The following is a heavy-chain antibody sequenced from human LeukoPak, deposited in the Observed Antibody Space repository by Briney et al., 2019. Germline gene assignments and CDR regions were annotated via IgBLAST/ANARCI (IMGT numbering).Heavy chain of an antibody. CDR1: GFTFRSYA. J-gene: IGHJ5*02. CDR2: MSTSDSPI. CDR3: VRELNGAFDP. V-gene: IGHV3-48*03. D-gene: IGHD1-1*01. Sequence: GGSLRLSCAASGFTFRSYAMSWVRQAPGNGLEWVSYMSTSDSPIYYTDSVKGRFTISRDNAKNSLYLQMNSLRASDTAVYYCVRELNGAFDPWGQGTLVTVSS.